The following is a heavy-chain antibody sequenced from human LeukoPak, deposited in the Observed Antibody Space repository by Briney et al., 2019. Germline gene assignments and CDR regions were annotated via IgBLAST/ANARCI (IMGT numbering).Heavy chain of an antibody. CDR1: GGSISSGGYY. V-gene: IGHV4-30-2*01. CDR2: IYHSGST. D-gene: IGHD3-10*01. Sequence: PSQTLSLTCTVSGGSISSGGYYWSWIRQPPGKGLEWIGYIYHSGSTYYNPSLKSRVTISVDTSKNQFSLKLSSVTAADTAVYYCLGSYYGSGASDGDYWGQGTLVTVSS. CDR3: LGSYYGSGASDGDY. J-gene: IGHJ4*02.